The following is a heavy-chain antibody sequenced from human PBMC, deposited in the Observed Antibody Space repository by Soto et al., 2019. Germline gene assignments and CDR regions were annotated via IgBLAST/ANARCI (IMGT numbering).Heavy chain of an antibody. Sequence: PSETLSLTCTVSGGSFRSGSYYWLWIRQPPGKGLEWIGYIYYSGSTNYNPSLKSRVTISVDTSKNQFSLKLSSVTAADTAVYYCARLNPRRYFDYWVQGTLVTVSS. CDR3: ARLNPRRYFDY. CDR2: IYYSGST. J-gene: IGHJ4*02. CDR1: GGSFRSGSYY. V-gene: IGHV4-61*01.